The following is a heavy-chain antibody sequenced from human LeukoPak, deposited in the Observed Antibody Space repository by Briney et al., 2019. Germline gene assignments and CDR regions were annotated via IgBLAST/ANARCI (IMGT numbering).Heavy chain of an antibody. CDR1: GFTFSSYW. CDR2: IKRGGNEK. CDR3: AKEGAYPIITYDS. J-gene: IGHJ5*01. Sequence: GGSLRLSRAASGFTFSSYWMNWVRQAPGKGLDWVANIKRGGNEKNYVDPVKGRFSISRDNAKNSLYLQMDSLRAEDTAVYYCAKEGAYPIITYDSWGQGALVTVSS. D-gene: IGHD3-10*01. V-gene: IGHV3-7*01.